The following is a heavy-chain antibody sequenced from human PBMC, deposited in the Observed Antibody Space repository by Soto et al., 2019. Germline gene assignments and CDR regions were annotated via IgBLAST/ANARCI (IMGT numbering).Heavy chain of an antibody. CDR2: ISGSGGST. D-gene: IGHD3-10*01. V-gene: IGHV3-23*01. CDR1: GFTFSSYA. Sequence: EVQLLESGGGLVQPGGSLRLSCAASGFTFSSYAMSWVRQAPGKGLEWVSAISGSGGSTYYADSVKGRFTISRDNSKKTLYLQMSSPRADDSAVYFCARGSKDSYPGSRIFDFWGRGTLVTVSS. J-gene: IGHJ4*02. CDR3: ARGSKDSYPGSRIFDF.